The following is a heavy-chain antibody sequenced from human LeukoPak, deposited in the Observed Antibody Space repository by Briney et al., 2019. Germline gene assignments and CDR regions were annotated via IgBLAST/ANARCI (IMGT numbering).Heavy chain of an antibody. CDR2: INADNGDT. V-gene: IGHV1-3*01. Sequence: ASVKVSCKASGYTFTCCAIHWVRQAPGQRLEWMGWINADNGDTKYSQKFQGRVTITRDTSASTAYMELSSLRSEDTAVYYCATRPGMAVAGFDFWGQGTLVTVSS. D-gene: IGHD6-19*01. CDR3: ATRPGMAVAGFDF. J-gene: IGHJ4*02. CDR1: GYTFTCCA.